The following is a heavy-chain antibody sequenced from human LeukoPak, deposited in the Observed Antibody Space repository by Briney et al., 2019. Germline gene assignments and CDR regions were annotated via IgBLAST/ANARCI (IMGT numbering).Heavy chain of an antibody. J-gene: IGHJ4*02. CDR2: ISSSSSYI. CDR3: ARDPGVRALDY. V-gene: IGHV3-21*01. D-gene: IGHD3-10*01. Sequence: GGSLRLSCAASGFTFSSYSMNWVRQAPGKGLEWVSSISSSSSYIYYADSVKGLFTISRDNAKNSLYLQMNSLRAEDTAVYYCARDPGVRALDYWGQGTLVTVSS. CDR1: GFTFSSYS.